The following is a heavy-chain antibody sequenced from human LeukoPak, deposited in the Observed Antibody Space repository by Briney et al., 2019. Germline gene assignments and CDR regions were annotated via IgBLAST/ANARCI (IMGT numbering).Heavy chain of an antibody. Sequence: SETLSLTCTVSGASISPNYWSWFRQPPGKGLEWIGYIYYSGSTSYNPSLKSRVTISLDTSKNQSSLKLSSVTAADTAVYYCARGHYGPGIGTYPNWGQGTLVTVSA. CDR1: GASISPNY. V-gene: IGHV4-59*12. J-gene: IGHJ4*02. D-gene: IGHD3-10*01. CDR3: ARGHYGPGIGTYPN. CDR2: IYYSGST.